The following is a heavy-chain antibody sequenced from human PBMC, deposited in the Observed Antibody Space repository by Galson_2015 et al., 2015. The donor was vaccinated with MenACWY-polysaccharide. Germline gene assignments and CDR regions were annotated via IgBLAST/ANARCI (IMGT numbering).Heavy chain of an antibody. Sequence: SVKVSCKASGYTLTGYYIHWVRQAPGQGLEWMGRINPNSGGTNYAQKFQGRVTMTRDKSKNTLYLQMNSLRAADTAVYYCANPGLSTRRTSDVDYWGQGTLVTVSS. CDR3: ANPGLSTRRTSDVDY. CDR2: INPNSGGT. J-gene: IGHJ4*02. D-gene: IGHD5/OR15-5a*01. CDR1: GYTLTGYY. V-gene: IGHV1-2*06.